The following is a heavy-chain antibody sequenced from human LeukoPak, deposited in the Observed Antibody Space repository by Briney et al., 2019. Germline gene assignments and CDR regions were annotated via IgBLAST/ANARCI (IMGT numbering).Heavy chain of an antibody. CDR2: IYHSGST. V-gene: IGHV4-30-2*01. CDR1: GGSISSGGYS. Sequence: SETLSLTCAVSGGSISSGGYSWSWIRQPPGKGLEWIGYIYHSGSTYYNPSLKSRVTISVDRSKNLFSLKLSSVTAADTAVYYCARTGYYYDSSGYHDAFDIWGQGTMVTVSS. CDR3: ARTGYYYDSSGYHDAFDI. D-gene: IGHD3-22*01. J-gene: IGHJ3*02.